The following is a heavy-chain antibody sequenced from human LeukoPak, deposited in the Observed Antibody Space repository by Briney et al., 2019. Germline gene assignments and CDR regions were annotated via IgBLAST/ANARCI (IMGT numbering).Heavy chain of an antibody. CDR3: AKDHSTGYSSSWYYFDY. J-gene: IGHJ4*02. CDR2: ISYDGSNK. V-gene: IGHV3-30*18. D-gene: IGHD6-13*01. CDR1: GFTFSSYG. Sequence: GGPLRLSCAASGFTFSSYGMHWVRQAPGKGLEWVAVISYDGSNKYYADSVKGRFTISRDNSKNTLYLQMNSLRAEDTAVYYCAKDHSTGYSSSWYYFDYWGQGTLVTVSS.